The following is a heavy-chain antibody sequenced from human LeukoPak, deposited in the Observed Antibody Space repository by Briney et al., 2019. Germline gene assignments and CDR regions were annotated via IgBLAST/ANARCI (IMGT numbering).Heavy chain of an antibody. CDR1: GYRFTSYS. CDR3: ASHCGGDCSKPFDH. D-gene: IGHD2-21*02. J-gene: IGHJ4*02. Sequence: EASVKVSCKASGYRFTSYSISWVRQAPGQGLEWMGIINPSGGSTSYAQKFQGRVTMTRDTSTSTVYMELSSLRSEDTAVYCCASHCGGDCSKPFDHWGQGTLVTVSS. CDR2: INPSGGST. V-gene: IGHV1-46*01.